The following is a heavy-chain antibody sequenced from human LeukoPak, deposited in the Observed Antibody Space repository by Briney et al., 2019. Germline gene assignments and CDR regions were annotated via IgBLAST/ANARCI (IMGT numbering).Heavy chain of an antibody. CDR3: AKALGYYDSSGYYQEAGFDN. V-gene: IGHV3-43*02. CDR2: ISGGGGST. CDR1: GFTVDDYA. J-gene: IGHJ4*02. D-gene: IGHD3-22*01. Sequence: GGSLRLSCAASGFTVDDYAMSWVRQAPGKGLEWVSLISGGGGSTYYADSVKGRFTISRDNSKISLYLQMNSLRTEDTALYYCAKALGYYDSSGYYQEAGFDNWGQGTLVTVSS.